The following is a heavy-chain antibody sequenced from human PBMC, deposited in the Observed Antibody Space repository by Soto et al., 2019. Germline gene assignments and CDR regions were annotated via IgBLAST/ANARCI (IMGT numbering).Heavy chain of an antibody. V-gene: IGHV4-31*03. Sequence: SETLSLTCTVSGGSISSGDYYWSWIRQHPGKGLEWIGYIYYSGSTNYNPSLKTRVTVSVDKSKNQFSLKLSSVTAADTAVYYCARVYSGSYSDSWGQGTLVTVS. CDR3: ARVYSGSYSDS. J-gene: IGHJ4*02. D-gene: IGHD1-26*01. CDR2: IYYSGST. CDR1: GGSISSGDYY.